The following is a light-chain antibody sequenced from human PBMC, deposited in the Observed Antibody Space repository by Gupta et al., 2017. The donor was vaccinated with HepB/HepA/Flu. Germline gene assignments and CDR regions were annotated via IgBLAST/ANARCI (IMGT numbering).Light chain of an antibody. Sequence: EIVLTQSPATLSLSPGQRATLSCRASQSVGSYLAWYQQKPGQVPRLLIYDASNRATGSIARFSGSGGGTDFTLTISGREPEDFAVYYCQQRSNGHPLLTFGHGTKVDIK. CDR2: DAS. CDR1: QSVGSY. V-gene: IGKV3-11*01. CDR3: QQRSNGHPLLT. J-gene: IGKJ3*01.